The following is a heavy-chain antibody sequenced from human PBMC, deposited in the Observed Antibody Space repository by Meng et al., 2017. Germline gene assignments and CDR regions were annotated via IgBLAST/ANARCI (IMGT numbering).Heavy chain of an antibody. CDR3: SKDKWDHGDYEDY. Sequence: GESLKISCAASGFTFSSYAMSWVRPAPGKGLEWVSAISGSGVRTYYADSVKGRFTISRDNSKNTLYLQMNSLRAEDTAVYYCSKDKWDHGDYEDYWGQGTRVTVSS. J-gene: IGHJ4*02. CDR2: ISGSGVRT. V-gene: IGHV3-23*01. CDR1: GFTFSSYA. D-gene: IGHD4-17*01.